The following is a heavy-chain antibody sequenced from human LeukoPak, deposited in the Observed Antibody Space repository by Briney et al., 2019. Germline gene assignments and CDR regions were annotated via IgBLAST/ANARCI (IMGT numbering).Heavy chain of an antibody. CDR2: ISAYNGNT. Sequence: ASVKVSCKASGYTFTSYGISWVRQAPGQGLEWMGWISAYNGNTNYAQKLQGRVTMTTDTSTSTAYMELRSLRSDDTAVYYCAQFFHPGSYYNGGYYYGMDVWGQGTTVTVSS. D-gene: IGHD3-10*01. CDR3: AQFFHPGSYYNGGYYYGMDV. V-gene: IGHV1-18*01. CDR1: GYTFTSYG. J-gene: IGHJ6*02.